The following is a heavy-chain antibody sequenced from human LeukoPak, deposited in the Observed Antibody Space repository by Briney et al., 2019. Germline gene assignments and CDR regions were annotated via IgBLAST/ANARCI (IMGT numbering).Heavy chain of an antibody. D-gene: IGHD1/OR15-1a*01. CDR1: GGTFSSYA. CDR2: IIPMLGIG. V-gene: IGHV1-69*04. Sequence: SVKVSCKASGGTFSSYAISWVRQAPGQGLEWIGRIIPMLGIGNYAQKFQGRVTITADKSTSTAYMELSSLRSEDTAVYYCATVETTYYYDYWGQGTLVTVSS. CDR3: ATVETTYYYDY. J-gene: IGHJ4*02.